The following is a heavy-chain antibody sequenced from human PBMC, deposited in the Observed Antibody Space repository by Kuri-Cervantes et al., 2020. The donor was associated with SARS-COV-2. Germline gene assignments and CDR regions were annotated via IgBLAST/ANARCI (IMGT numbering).Heavy chain of an antibody. CDR3: AREVVVPVATDYYYYYMDV. D-gene: IGHD2-2*01. Sequence: SETLSLTCTVSGGSISSYYWSWIRQPPGKGLEWIGYIYYSGSTNYNPSLKSRVTISVDTSKNQFSLKLSSVTAADTAVYYCAREVVVPVATDYYYYYMDVWGKGTTVTVSS. CDR1: GGSISSYY. J-gene: IGHJ6*03. V-gene: IGHV4-59*12. CDR2: IYYSGST.